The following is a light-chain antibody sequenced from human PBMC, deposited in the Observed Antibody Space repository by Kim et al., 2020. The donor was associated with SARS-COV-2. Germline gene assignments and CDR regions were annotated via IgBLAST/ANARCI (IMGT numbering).Light chain of an antibody. CDR1: KLGDKY. CDR3: QAWDSSTAV. CDR2: QDS. Sequence: MSPAPTARITSSGVKLGDKYACWYQQKPGQSPVLVIYQDSKRPSGFPERFSGSNSGNTATLTISGTQAMDEADYYCQAWDSSTAVFGGGTKLTVL. J-gene: IGLJ2*01. V-gene: IGLV3-1*01.